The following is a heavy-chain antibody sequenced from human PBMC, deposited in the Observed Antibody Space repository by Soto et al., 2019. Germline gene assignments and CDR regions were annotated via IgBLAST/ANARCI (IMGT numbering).Heavy chain of an antibody. V-gene: IGHV1-2*02. CDR3: ARLGYSSGWTDDY. J-gene: IGHJ4*02. CDR2: INPNSGGT. D-gene: IGHD6-19*01. Sequence: ASVKVSCKASGYTFTGYYIHWVRQAPGQGLEWMGWINPNSGGTNYAQNFQGRVTMTRDTSISTAYMELSRLRSDDTAMYYCARLGYSSGWTDDYWGQGTLVTVSS. CDR1: GYTFTGYY.